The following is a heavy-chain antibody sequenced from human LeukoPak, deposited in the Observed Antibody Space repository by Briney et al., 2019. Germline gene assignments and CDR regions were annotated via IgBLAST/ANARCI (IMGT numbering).Heavy chain of an antibody. Sequence: PSETLSLTCTVSGGSISSGDYYWSWIRQPPGKGLEWIGYIYYSGSTYYNPSLKSRVTISVDTSKNQFSLKPSSVTAADTAAYYCARSYNWNDGFDYWGQGTLVTVSS. V-gene: IGHV4-30-4*01. CDR3: ARSYNWNDGFDY. CDR1: GGSISSGDYY. J-gene: IGHJ4*02. D-gene: IGHD1-20*01. CDR2: IYYSGST.